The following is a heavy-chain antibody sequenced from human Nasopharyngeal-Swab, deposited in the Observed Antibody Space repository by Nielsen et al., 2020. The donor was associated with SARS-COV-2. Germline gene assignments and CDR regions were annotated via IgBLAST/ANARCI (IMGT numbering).Heavy chain of an antibody. Sequence: GKSLKISCAASGFTFSSYGMHWVRQAPGKGLEWVAVIWYDGSNKYYADSVKGRFTISRDNSKNTVNLQMNSLRVEDTAIYYCAKDRDSGDDSDDYYHYYGMDVWGQGTTVTVFS. CDR1: GFTFSSYG. CDR3: AKDRDSGDDSDDYYHYYGMDV. CDR2: IWYDGSNK. D-gene: IGHD5-12*01. J-gene: IGHJ6*02. V-gene: IGHV3-33*06.